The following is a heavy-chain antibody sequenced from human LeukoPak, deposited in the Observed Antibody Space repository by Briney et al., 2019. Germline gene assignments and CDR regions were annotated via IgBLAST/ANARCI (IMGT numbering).Heavy chain of an antibody. CDR1: GYSISSGYY. D-gene: IGHD2-2*01. CDR3: ASSVKYYSSTSCLGT. CDR2: IYHSGST. V-gene: IGHV4-38-2*01. J-gene: IGHJ5*02. Sequence: PSETLSLTCAVSGYSISSGYYCGWLRQPPGKGLGWIGSIYHSGSTYYNPSLKSRVTISVDTSKNQFSLQLSYVTAADTAVYYCASSVKYYSSTSCLGTWGQGTLVTVSS.